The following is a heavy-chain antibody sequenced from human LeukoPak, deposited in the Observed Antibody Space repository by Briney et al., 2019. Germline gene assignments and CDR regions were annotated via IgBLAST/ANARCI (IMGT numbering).Heavy chain of an antibody. CDR3: ARDLSGMDV. V-gene: IGHV4-4*02. J-gene: IGHJ6*02. Sequence: ETLSLTCTVSGGTISSSNWWTWVRQPPGKGLEWVGEISQSGSTNYNPSLKSRVTISLDKSKNQFSLKLTSVTAADTAVYYCARDLSGMDVWGQGTTVTVSS. CDR1: GGTISSSNW. CDR2: ISQSGST.